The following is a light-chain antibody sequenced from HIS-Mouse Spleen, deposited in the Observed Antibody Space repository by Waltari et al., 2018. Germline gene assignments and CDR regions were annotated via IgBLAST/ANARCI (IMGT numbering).Light chain of an antibody. CDR1: PGISSY. CDR3: QQYYSYPLYT. Sequence: AIRMTQSPSSFSASTGDRVTITCRASPGISSYLAWYQQKPGKAPKLLIYAVSTLQSGVPSRFSGSGSGTDFTLTISCLQSEDFATYYCQQYYSYPLYTFGQGTKLEIK. CDR2: AVS. J-gene: IGKJ2*01. V-gene: IGKV1-8*01.